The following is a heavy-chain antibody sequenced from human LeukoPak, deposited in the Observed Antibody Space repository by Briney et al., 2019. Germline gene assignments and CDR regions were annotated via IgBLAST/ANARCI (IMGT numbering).Heavy chain of an antibody. CDR3: ARGAGYSREVNFYHYMDV. CDR1: GDSISRYY. CDR2: IFDNRNT. Sequence: SETLSLTCTVSGDSISRYYRSLIRQPPGKGLELIGYIFDNRNTKYNPSLKSRVSLSIDTSKHEFSLNLASVTAADTAVYYCARGAGYSREVNFYHYMDVWGKGTTVTVSS. J-gene: IGHJ6*03. D-gene: IGHD1-26*01. V-gene: IGHV4-59*12.